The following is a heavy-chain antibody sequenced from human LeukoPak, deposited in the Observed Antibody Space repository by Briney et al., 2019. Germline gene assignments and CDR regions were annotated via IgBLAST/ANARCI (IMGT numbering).Heavy chain of an antibody. V-gene: IGHV3-33*01. CDR2: IWYAGNNK. D-gene: IGHD6-19*01. Sequence: GGSLRLSCAASGFNFSSFGMHWVRQAPGKGLEWVAVIWYAGNNKYYADSMKGRFTISRDNSKNTLYLHMNSLRAEDTAVYYCARNGQQWPVYSCDDWGQGTPVTVSS. J-gene: IGHJ4*02. CDR1: GFNFSSFG. CDR3: ARNGQQWPVYSCDD.